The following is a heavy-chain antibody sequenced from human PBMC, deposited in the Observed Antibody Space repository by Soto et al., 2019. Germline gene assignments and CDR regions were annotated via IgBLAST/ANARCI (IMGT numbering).Heavy chain of an antibody. J-gene: IGHJ5*02. CDR3: ARSSGGNFGIIIEGTNWFAP. V-gene: IGHV1-46*01. CDR1: RDNFTSYY. D-gene: IGHD1-26*01. CDR2: INPHGGST. Sequence: DSVKVSCKAPRDNFTSYYINWVRQAPGQGLEWMGVINPHGGSTAYAQKFKGRVTLTRDTSASAVYMEVSSLTSEDTAMYYCARSSGGNFGIIIEGTNWFAPWGQGTLVTVSS.